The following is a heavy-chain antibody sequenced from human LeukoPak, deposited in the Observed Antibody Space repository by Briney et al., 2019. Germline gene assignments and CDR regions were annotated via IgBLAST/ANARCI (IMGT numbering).Heavy chain of an antibody. CDR3: ARGQLGIREMPDY. CDR1: GFTFSNYS. D-gene: IGHD7-27*01. J-gene: IGHJ4*02. CDR2: ISSSSSYI. V-gene: IGHV3-21*01. Sequence: GGSLRLSCAASGFTFSNYSMNWVRQAPGKGLEWVSSISSSSSYIYYADSVKGRFTISRDNAKNSLYLQMNSLRAEDTAVYYCARGQLGIREMPDYWGQGTLVTVSS.